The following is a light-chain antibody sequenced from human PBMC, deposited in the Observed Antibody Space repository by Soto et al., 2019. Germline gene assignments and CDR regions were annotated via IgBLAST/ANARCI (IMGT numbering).Light chain of an antibody. J-gene: IGKJ5*01. CDR1: QTLRGRY. CDR3: QQYDNWPPIT. V-gene: IGKV3-20*01. CDR2: GAS. Sequence: DTVLTQSPGTLSLSPGERATLSCRASQTLRGRYLAWYQQKPGQAPRLLIYGASTRATGIPDRFSGSGSGTEFTLTISSLQSEDFAVYYCQQYDNWPPITFGQGTRLEIK.